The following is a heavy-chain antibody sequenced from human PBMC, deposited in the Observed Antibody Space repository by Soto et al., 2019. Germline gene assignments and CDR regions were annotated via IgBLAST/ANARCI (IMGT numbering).Heavy chain of an antibody. CDR1: GGSFSGYY. D-gene: IGHD2-21*02. Sequence: QVQLQQWGAGLLKPSETLSLTCAVYGGSFSGYYWSWIRQPPGQGLEWIGEINHSGSTNYNPSLKSRVTISLHTSKDQFSLKLSSVTAADTAVYYCARGLGGGNSIRKGYFEYWGQGTLVTVSS. CDR2: INHSGST. J-gene: IGHJ4*02. V-gene: IGHV4-34*01. CDR3: ARGLGGGNSIRKGYFEY.